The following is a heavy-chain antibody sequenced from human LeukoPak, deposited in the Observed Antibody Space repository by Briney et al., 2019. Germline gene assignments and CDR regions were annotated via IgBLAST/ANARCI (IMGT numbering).Heavy chain of an antibody. V-gene: IGHV4-4*07. D-gene: IGHD4/OR15-4a*01. Sequence: SETLSLTCTVSGGSICSYYWSWIRQPAGKGLEGIGRIYTSGITNYNPSLKSRVTMSVDTSKNQFSLKLSSVTAADTGVYYCARDSQESYGATLDYWGQGTLVTVSS. CDR3: ARDSQESYGATLDY. J-gene: IGHJ4*02. CDR1: GGSICSYY. CDR2: IYTSGIT.